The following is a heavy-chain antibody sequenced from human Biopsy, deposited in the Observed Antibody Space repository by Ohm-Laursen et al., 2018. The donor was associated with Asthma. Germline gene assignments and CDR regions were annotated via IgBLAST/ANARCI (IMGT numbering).Heavy chain of an antibody. V-gene: IGHV1-24*01. D-gene: IGHD4-17*01. CDR2: HDLEVGGT. J-gene: IGHJ4*02. CDR1: GYSLTDLF. CDR3: ASDFPKDYVRYNFQF. Sequence: ASVKVSCKISGYSLTDLFMHWVRQAPGQGLEWMGGHDLEVGGTANARRFQGRVTMTEDTSTDTAYMELSSLSSEDTAVYYCASDFPKDYVRYNFQFWGQGTLVTVSS.